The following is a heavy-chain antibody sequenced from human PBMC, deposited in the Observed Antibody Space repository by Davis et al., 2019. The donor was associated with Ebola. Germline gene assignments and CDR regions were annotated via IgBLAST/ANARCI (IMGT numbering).Heavy chain of an antibody. J-gene: IGHJ4*02. D-gene: IGHD5-24*01. CDR1: GFTFSDYP. CDR2: ILHDGSDK. Sequence: GESLKISCAVSGFTFSDYPMHWVRQAPGKGLEWVAVILHDGSDKYYADSVKGRFTISRDNAKNSLFLQMNSLRDEDTAVYYCARDTVKIDGRFDYWGQGTRVTVSS. CDR3: ARDTVKIDGRFDY. V-gene: IGHV3-30-3*01.